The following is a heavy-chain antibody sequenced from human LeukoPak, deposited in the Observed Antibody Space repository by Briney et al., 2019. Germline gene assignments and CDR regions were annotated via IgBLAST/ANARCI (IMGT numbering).Heavy chain of an antibody. V-gene: IGHV3-30*19. CDR3: ARAYHDSSGYYYYY. CDR1: GFTFSSYG. J-gene: IGHJ4*02. CDR2: ISYDGSNK. D-gene: IGHD3-22*01. Sequence: PGGSLRLSCAASGFTFSSYGMHWVRQAPGKGLEWVAVISYDGSNKYYADSVKGRFTISRDNSKNTLYLQMNSLRAEDTAVYYCARAYHDSSGYYYYYWGQGTRVTVSS.